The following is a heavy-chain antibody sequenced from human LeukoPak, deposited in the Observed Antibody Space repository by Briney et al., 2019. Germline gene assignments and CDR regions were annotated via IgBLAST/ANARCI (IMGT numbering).Heavy chain of an antibody. CDR3: ARDATMVRGGNWFDP. D-gene: IGHD3-10*01. Sequence: PSETLSLTCTVSGGSISSYYWSWIRQPPGKGLESIGYIYYSGSTNYNPSLKSRVTISVDTSKNQFSLKLSSVTAADTAVYYCARDATMVRGGNWFDPWGQGTLVTVSS. CDR2: IYYSGST. V-gene: IGHV4-59*01. CDR1: GGSISSYY. J-gene: IGHJ5*02.